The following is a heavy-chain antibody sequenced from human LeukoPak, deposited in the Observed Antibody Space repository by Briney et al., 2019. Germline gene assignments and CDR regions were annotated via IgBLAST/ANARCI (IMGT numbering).Heavy chain of an antibody. J-gene: IGHJ5*02. CDR2: IYTSGST. CDR3: ARDEEDIVVVPAAGGHWFDP. D-gene: IGHD2-2*01. Sequence: SETLSLTCTVSGGSISSYYWSWIRQPAGKGLEWIGRIYTSGSTNYNPSLKSQVTMSVDTSKNQFSLKLSSVTAADTAVYYCARDEEDIVVVPAAGGHWFDPWGQGTLVTVSS. V-gene: IGHV4-4*07. CDR1: GGSISSYY.